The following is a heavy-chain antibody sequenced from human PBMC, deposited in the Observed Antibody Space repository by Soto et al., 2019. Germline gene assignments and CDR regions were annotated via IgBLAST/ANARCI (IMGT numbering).Heavy chain of an antibody. D-gene: IGHD1-26*01. J-gene: IGHJ5*02. CDR3: ARFANGGSYRAWFDP. Sequence: QVQLVQSGAEVKKPGASVNLSCTSSGYAFANFYIHWVRQAPGRGLEWLGSIEPGTGRSSSAERFETRISLNRDTSTSTVYMELRSLSSEDTAIYYCARFANGGSYRAWFDPWGQGTLVTVSS. V-gene: IGHV1-46*01. CDR1: GYAFANFY. CDR2: IEPGTGRS.